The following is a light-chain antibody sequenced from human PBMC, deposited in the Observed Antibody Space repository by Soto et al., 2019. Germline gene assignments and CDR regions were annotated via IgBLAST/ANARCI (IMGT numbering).Light chain of an antibody. V-gene: IGLV2-23*01. CDR2: EGS. CDR3: CSYAAGSTYV. CDR1: SSDVGSYNL. Sequence: QSVLTQPPSVSGSPGQSITISCTGTSSDVGSYNLVSWYQQHPGKAPKLMIYEGSKRPSGVSNRFSGSKSDNTASLTISGLQAEDETDYYCCSYAAGSTYVFGTGTKVNV. J-gene: IGLJ1*01.